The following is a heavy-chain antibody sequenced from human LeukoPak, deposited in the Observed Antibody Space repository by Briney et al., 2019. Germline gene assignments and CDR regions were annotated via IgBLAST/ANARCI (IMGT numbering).Heavy chain of an antibody. CDR3: ARVRRPFYDILTGDAFDI. V-gene: IGHV1-69*13. CDR1: GGTFSSYA. CDR2: IIPIFDTA. Sequence: SVKVSCKASGGTFSSYAFNWVRQAPGQGLEWMGGIIPIFDTANYAQKFQGRVTITADESTSTAYMELSSLRSEDTAVYYCARVRRPFYDILTGDAFDIWGQGTMVTVSS. D-gene: IGHD3-9*01. J-gene: IGHJ3*02.